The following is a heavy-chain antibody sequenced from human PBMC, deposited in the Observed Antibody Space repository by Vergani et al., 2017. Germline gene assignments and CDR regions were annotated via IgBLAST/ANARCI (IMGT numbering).Heavy chain of an antibody. J-gene: IGHJ5*02. D-gene: IGHD2-2*01. V-gene: IGHV3-7*03. Sequence: EVQLVESGGGLVQPGGSLRLSCAASGFTFSSYWMSWVRQAPGKGLEWVANIKQDGSEKYYVDSVKGRFTISRDNAKNSLYLQMNSLRAEDTAVYYCARDGLGYCSSTSCRNWFDPWGQGTLVTVSS. CDR2: IKQDGSEK. CDR1: GFTFSSYW. CDR3: ARDGLGYCSSTSCRNWFDP.